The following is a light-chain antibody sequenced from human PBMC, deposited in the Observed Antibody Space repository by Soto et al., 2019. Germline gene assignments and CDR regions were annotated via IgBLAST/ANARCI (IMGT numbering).Light chain of an antibody. CDR1: QYMTRTY. V-gene: IGKV3-20*01. CDR2: AAS. Sequence: EVVLMQSPGTLSLSPGERATLSCRASQYMTRTYIAWYQQKPGQAPRLLINAASNRATGIPDKFSGSGSGADYSLTISRLEPEDSAVYYCHQYDKAPQTFGQGTKVDIK. CDR3: HQYDKAPQT. J-gene: IGKJ2*01.